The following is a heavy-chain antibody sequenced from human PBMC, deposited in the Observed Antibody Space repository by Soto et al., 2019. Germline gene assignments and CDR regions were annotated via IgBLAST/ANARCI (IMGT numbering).Heavy chain of an antibody. V-gene: IGHV1-69*13. Sequence: SVKVSCKTSGGTFSNYPISWVRQAPGQGLEWMGQVIPVFARIKYAQKFQGRVTITADESTSTAYMELSSLRSEDTATYYCARSKSEYYYYHGMDVWGQGTTVTVSS. CDR2: VIPVFARI. CDR1: GGTFSNYP. D-gene: IGHD4-4*01. CDR3: ARSKSEYYYYHGMDV. J-gene: IGHJ6*02.